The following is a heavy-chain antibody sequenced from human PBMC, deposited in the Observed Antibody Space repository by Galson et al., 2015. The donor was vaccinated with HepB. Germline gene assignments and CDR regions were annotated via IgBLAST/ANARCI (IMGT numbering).Heavy chain of an antibody. CDR1: GYTLTELS. J-gene: IGHJ4*02. V-gene: IGHV1-24*01. CDR3: ATVLGGMGSGSYYTTYYFDY. Sequence: SVKVSCKVSGYTLTELSMHWVRQAPGKGLEWMGGFDPEDGETIYAQKFQGRVTMTEDTSTDTAYMELSSLRSEDTAVYYCATVLGGMGSGSYYTTYYFDYWGQGTLVTVSS. CDR2: FDPEDGET. D-gene: IGHD3-10*01.